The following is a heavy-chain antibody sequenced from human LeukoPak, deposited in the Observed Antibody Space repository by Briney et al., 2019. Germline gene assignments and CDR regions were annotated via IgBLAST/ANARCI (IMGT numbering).Heavy chain of an antibody. Sequence: GGSLRLSCAASGFTFDDYAMHWVRQAPGKGLEWVSGISWNSGSRGYADSVKGRFTISRDNAKNSLYLQMNSLRAEDTALYYCAKDQGPFHNYDSSAFDYWGQGTLVTVSS. CDR3: AKDQGPFHNYDSSAFDY. D-gene: IGHD3-22*01. CDR2: ISWNSGSR. J-gene: IGHJ4*02. CDR1: GFTFDDYA. V-gene: IGHV3-9*01.